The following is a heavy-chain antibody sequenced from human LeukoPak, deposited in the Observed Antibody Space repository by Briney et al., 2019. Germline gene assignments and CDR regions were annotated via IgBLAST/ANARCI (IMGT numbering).Heavy chain of an antibody. D-gene: IGHD3-22*01. Sequence: GGSLRLSCAASGFPFNNYVMTWVRQAPGKGLEWVSSISGSGVTTYYTDSVKGRFTISRDNSRSTLYLRMNSLRAEDTAVYYCAKDITAYDSSGYLFDYWGQGALVTVSS. V-gene: IGHV3-23*01. J-gene: IGHJ4*02. CDR1: GFPFNNYV. CDR3: AKDITAYDSSGYLFDY. CDR2: ISGSGVTT.